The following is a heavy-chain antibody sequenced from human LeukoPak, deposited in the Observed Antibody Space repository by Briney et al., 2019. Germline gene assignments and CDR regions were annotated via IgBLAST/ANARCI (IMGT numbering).Heavy chain of an antibody. Sequence: SETLSLTCTVSGGSISSYYWSWIRQPPGKGLEWIGYIYYSGSTNYNPSLKSRITVSVDTSKNQFSLKLNSVTAADTAVYYCAGTNGDHVFDYWGQGTLVTVSS. CDR3: AGTNGDHVFDY. CDR1: GGSISSYY. V-gene: IGHV4-59*08. D-gene: IGHD4-17*01. J-gene: IGHJ4*02. CDR2: IYYSGST.